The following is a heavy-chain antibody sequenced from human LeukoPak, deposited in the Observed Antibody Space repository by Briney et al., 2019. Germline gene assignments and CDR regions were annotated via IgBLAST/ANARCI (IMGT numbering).Heavy chain of an antibody. Sequence: GGSLRLSCAASGFTFSSYWMSWVRQAPGKGLEWVANIKQDGSEEYYVDSVKGRFTISRDNAKNSLYLQMNSLRAEDTAVYYCARGLERFLEWLSYYYYMDVWGKGTTVTVSS. CDR2: IKQDGSEE. J-gene: IGHJ6*03. D-gene: IGHD3-3*01. CDR1: GFTFSSYW. CDR3: ARGLERFLEWLSYYYYMDV. V-gene: IGHV3-7*01.